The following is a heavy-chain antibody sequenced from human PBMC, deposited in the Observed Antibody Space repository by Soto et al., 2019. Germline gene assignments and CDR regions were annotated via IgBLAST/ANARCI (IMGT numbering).Heavy chain of an antibody. J-gene: IGHJ6*03. Sequence: GGCLRLSCAASGFTFSNACMSWVRQAPGKGLEWVGRIKSKTDGGTTDYAAPVKGRFTISRDDSKNTLYLQMNSLKTEDTAVYYCNIIEQVGMDVWGKGTTVTVSS. CDR2: IKSKTDGGTT. CDR3: NIIEQVGMDV. V-gene: IGHV3-15*01. D-gene: IGHD1-26*01. CDR1: GFTFSNAC.